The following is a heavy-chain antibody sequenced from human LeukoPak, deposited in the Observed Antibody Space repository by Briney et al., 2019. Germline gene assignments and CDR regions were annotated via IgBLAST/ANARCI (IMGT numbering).Heavy chain of an antibody. CDR3: AGRGYSYGSF. Sequence: GGSLRLSCAAFGFTFNNYWMSWVRQAPGKGLEWVANIKQDGSEKYYVDSVKGRFTISRDNAKNSLYLQMNSLRAEDTAVYYCAGRGYSYGSFWGQGTLVTVSS. CDR1: GFTFNNYW. D-gene: IGHD5-18*01. J-gene: IGHJ4*02. V-gene: IGHV3-7*01. CDR2: IKQDGSEK.